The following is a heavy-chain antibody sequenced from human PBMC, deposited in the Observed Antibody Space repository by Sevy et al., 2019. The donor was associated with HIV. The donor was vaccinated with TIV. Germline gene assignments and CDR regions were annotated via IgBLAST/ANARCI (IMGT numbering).Heavy chain of an antibody. D-gene: IGHD3-3*02. CDR3: ARDGRGISAFDI. CDR2: ISGNGENT. V-gene: IGHV3-23*01. CDR1: EFTFSSHA. Sequence: GGSLRLSCAAYEFTFSSHAVSWVRQAPGKGLEWVSAISGNGENTHYADSVRGRFTISRDNFKNTLYLQMNSLRAEDTALNYCARDGRGISAFDIWGQGTMVTVSS. J-gene: IGHJ3*02.